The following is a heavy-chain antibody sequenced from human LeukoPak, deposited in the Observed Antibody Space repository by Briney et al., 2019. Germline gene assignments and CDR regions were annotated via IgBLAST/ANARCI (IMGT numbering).Heavy chain of an antibody. CDR1: GFTFSSYS. J-gene: IGHJ4*02. Sequence: GGSLRLSCAASGFTFSSYSMNWVRQAPGKGLEWVAVIWYDGSNKYYADSVKGRFTISRDNSKNTLYLQMNSLRAGDTAVYYCAVIAGADSLDYWGQGTLVTVSS. D-gene: IGHD6-13*01. CDR3: AVIAGADSLDY. CDR2: IWYDGSNK. V-gene: IGHV3-33*08.